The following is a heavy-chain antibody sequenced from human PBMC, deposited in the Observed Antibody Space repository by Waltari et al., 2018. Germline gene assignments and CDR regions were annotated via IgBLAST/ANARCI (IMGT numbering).Heavy chain of an antibody. J-gene: IGHJ5*02. CDR1: GCTLSRYW. CDR3: ARSCGLRCHWFDP. CDR2: INIDESGT. V-gene: IGHV3-74*01. D-gene: IGHD4-17*01. Sequence: EVQLVESGGGLVQPGGSLRLSCEASGCTLSRYWMHWVRQAPGKGLVWVSRINIDESGTSYADSVKGRFTISRDNTKNTLYLQMNSLRAEDTTVYYCARSCGLRCHWFDPWGQGTLVTVSS.